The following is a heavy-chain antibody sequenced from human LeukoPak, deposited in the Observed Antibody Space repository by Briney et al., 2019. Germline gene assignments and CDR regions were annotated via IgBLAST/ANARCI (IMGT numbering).Heavy chain of an antibody. J-gene: IGHJ4*02. CDR1: GYTFTSYG. CDR2: ISAYNGNT. CDR3: ARDDRWELLCPDY. Sequence: ASVKVSCKASGYTFTSYGISWVRQAPGQGLEWMGWISAYNGNTNYAQKLQGRVTMTTDTSTSTAYIELRSLRSDDKAVYYCARDDRWELLCPDYWGQGTLVTVSS. D-gene: IGHD1-26*01. V-gene: IGHV1-18*01.